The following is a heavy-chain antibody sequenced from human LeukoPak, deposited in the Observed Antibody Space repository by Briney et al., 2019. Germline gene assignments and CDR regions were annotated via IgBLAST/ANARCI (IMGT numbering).Heavy chain of an antibody. CDR1: GYSLTNYG. J-gene: IGHJ6*02. CDR2: ISAYNGNT. CDR3: ARDAPRSSYNTYNHYGMDV. V-gene: IGHV1-18*01. Sequence: ASVKVSCKASGYSLTNYGISWVRQAPGQGLEWMGWISAYNGNTNYAQNLQGRVTMTTDTSTSTAYMELRSLRSDDTAVYYCARDAPRSSYNTYNHYGMDVWCQGTTVTVS. D-gene: IGHD1-1*01.